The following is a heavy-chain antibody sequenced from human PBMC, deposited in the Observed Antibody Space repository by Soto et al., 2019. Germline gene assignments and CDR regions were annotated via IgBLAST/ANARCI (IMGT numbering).Heavy chain of an antibody. D-gene: IGHD3-22*01. Sequence: PGESLKISCNGSGYSFTSYWISWVRQMPGKGLEWMGRIDPSDSYTNYSPSFQGHVTISADKSISTAYLQWSSLKASDTAMYYCARHLNPAYYYDSSGYWSRFDPWGQGTLVTVSS. CDR2: IDPSDSYT. CDR1: GYSFTSYW. V-gene: IGHV5-10-1*01. CDR3: ARHLNPAYYYDSSGYWSRFDP. J-gene: IGHJ5*02.